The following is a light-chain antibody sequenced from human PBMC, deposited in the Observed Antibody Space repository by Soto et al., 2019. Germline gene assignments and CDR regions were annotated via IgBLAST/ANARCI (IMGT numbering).Light chain of an antibody. CDR1: PGPVTAGHY. CDR2: DTN. V-gene: IGLV7-46*01. Sequence: QAVVIQEPSLTFSPGGQVTLTFASTPGPVTAGHYPYWFQQKPGQVPRTLIYDTNNKQSWTPARFSGSLLGGKGALTLSGAQPEDEADYYCLLTYSGFRMFGGGTKLTVL. CDR3: LLTYSGFRM. J-gene: IGLJ3*02.